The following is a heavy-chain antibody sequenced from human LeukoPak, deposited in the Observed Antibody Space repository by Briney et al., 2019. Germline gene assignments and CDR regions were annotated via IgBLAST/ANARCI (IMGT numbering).Heavy chain of an antibody. V-gene: IGHV3-30*04. D-gene: IGHD1-1*01. J-gene: IGHJ5*02. Sequence: ESGGSLRLSCAASGFTFSSYAMHWVRQAPGKGLEWVAVISYDGSNKYYADSVKGRFTISRDNSKNTLYLQMNSLRAEDTAVYYCARDRYGWFDPWGQGTLVTVSS. CDR1: GFTFSSYA. CDR2: ISYDGSNK. CDR3: ARDRYGWFDP.